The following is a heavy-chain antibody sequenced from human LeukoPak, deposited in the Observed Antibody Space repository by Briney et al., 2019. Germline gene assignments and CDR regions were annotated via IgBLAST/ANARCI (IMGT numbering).Heavy chain of an antibody. J-gene: IGHJ3*02. CDR3: ARGKQATLDAFDI. V-gene: IGHV3-23*01. CDR1: GFTFSSDA. Sequence: PGGSLRLSCAASGFTFSSDAMNWVRQAPGKGLEWVSAISGSGYSTHYADSVKGRFTISRDNSKNTLYLQMNSLRAEDTAVYYCARGKQATLDAFDIWGQGTMVTVSS. CDR2: ISGSGYST. D-gene: IGHD3-16*01.